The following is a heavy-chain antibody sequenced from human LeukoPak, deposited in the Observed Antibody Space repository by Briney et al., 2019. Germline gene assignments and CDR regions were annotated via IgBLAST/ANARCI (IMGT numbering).Heavy chain of an antibody. CDR1: GGSLSSGSYY. J-gene: IGHJ5*02. D-gene: IGHD6-19*01. CDR2: IYNSGST. V-gene: IGHV4-61*02. CDR3: ARDSGLSSGWYGNWFDP. Sequence: SETRSLTCTLAGGSLSSGSYYWSWIRQPAGTGLEWIGRIYNSGSTNYNPSLKSRVTISVDTSKNQFSLKLSSVTAADTAVYYCARDSGLSSGWYGNWFDPWGQGTLVTVSS.